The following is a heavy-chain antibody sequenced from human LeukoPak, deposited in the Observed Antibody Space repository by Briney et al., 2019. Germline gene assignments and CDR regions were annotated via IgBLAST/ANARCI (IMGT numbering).Heavy chain of an antibody. CDR1: GFXFSNYN. Sequence: GGSLRLSCGTSGFXFSNYNINWVRQAPGKGQEWVSPISSSSTYIYYSDSVKGRFSVSRDNVKSSLYLQMTSLRAEDTAVYYCARVAVAYCGGDCYFSFDYWGQGTLVTVSS. D-gene: IGHD2-21*02. J-gene: IGHJ4*02. CDR3: ARVAVAYCGGDCYFSFDY. CDR2: ISSSSTYI. V-gene: IGHV3-21*01.